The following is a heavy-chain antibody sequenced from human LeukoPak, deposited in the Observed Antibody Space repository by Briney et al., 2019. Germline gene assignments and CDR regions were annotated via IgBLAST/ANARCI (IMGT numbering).Heavy chain of an antibody. CDR3: AKAAGATGPYYFDY. CDR1: GFTFDDYA. V-gene: IGHV3-9*03. D-gene: IGHD1-26*01. CDR2: ISWNSGSI. Sequence: GGSLRLSCAASGFTFDDYAMHWVRQAPGKGLEWVTGISWNSGSIGYADSVKGRFTISRDNAKNSLYLQMNSLRAEDMALYYCAKAAGATGPYYFDYWGRGTLVTVSS. J-gene: IGHJ4*02.